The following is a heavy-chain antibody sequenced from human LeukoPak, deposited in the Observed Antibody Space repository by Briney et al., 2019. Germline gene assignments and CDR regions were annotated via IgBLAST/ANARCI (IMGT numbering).Heavy chain of an antibody. Sequence: SQTPSLTCTVSGGSISSGSYYWSWIRQPAGKGLEWIGRIYTGGSTNYNPSLKSRVTISVDTSKNQFSLKLSSVTAADTAVYYCARERKSGYSYNIEYWGQGTLVSVSS. CDR3: ARERKSGYSYNIEY. CDR2: IYTGGST. V-gene: IGHV4-61*02. J-gene: IGHJ4*02. CDR1: GGSISSGSYY. D-gene: IGHD5-18*01.